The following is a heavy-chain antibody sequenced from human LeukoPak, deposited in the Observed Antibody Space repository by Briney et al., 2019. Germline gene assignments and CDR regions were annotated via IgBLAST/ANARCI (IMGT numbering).Heavy chain of an antibody. V-gene: IGHV4-39*07. CDR2: IYYSGST. Sequence: SSETLSLTCTVSGGSISSSSYYWGWIRQPPGKGLEWIGSIYYSGSTYYNPSLKSRVTIPVDTSKNQFSLKLSSVTAADTAVYYCARDGVGAIPLGYWGQGTLVTVSS. J-gene: IGHJ4*02. CDR3: ARDGVGAIPLGY. CDR1: GGSISSSSYY. D-gene: IGHD1-26*01.